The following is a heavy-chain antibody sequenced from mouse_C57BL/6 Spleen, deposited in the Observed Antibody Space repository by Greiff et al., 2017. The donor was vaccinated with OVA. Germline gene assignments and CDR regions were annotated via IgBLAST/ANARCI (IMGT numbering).Heavy chain of an antibody. V-gene: IGHV1-52*01. Sequence: VQLQQPGAELVRPGSSVKLSCKASGYTFTSYWMHWVKQRPIQGLEWIGNIDTSDSETHYNQKFKDKATLTRDKASSTAYMQLSSLTSEDSAVYYCARREVTYWDFDVWGTGTTVTVSS. CDR1: GYTFTSYW. CDR3: ARREVTYWDFDV. J-gene: IGHJ1*03. D-gene: IGHD2-1*01. CDR2: IDTSDSET.